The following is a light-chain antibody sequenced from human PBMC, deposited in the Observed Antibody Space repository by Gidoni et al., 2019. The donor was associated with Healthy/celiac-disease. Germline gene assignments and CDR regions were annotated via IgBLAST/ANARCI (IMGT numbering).Light chain of an antibody. CDR1: SGHSSYA. CDR2: LNSDGSH. V-gene: IGLV4-69*01. J-gene: IGLJ2*01. CDR3: QTWGTGIEV. Sequence: QLVLTQSPSAAASLGASVKLTCTLSSGHSSYASAWHQQQPEKGPRYLMKLNSDGSHSQGDGIPDRFSGSSSGAERYLTISRLQSEDEADYYCQTWGTGIEVFGGGTKLTVL.